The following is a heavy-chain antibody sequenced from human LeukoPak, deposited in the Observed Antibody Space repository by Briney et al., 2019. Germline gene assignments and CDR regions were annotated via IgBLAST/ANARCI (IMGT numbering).Heavy chain of an antibody. J-gene: IGHJ6*03. CDR3: AKRGSSWYYYYYYYMDV. CDR1: GFTFSSYV. Sequence: PGGSLRLSCGASGFTFSSYVMTWVRQAPGKGLEWVCSISGSGGTTYYADSVKGRFTISRDNSKNTLYLQMNSLRAEDTAVYYCAKRGSSWYYYYYYYMDVWGKGTTVTISS. D-gene: IGHD6-13*01. CDR2: ISGSGGTT. V-gene: IGHV3-23*01.